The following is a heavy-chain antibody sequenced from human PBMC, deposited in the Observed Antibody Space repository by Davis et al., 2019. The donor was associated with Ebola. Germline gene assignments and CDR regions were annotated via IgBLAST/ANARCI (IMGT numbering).Heavy chain of an antibody. CDR1: GYSFTSYW. D-gene: IGHD2-15*01. V-gene: IGHV5-51*01. CDR2: IYPGDSDT. Sequence: GESLKISCKGSGYSFTSYWIGWVRQMPGKGLEWMGIIYPGDSDTRYSPSFQGQVTISADKSISTAYLQWSSLKASDTAIYYCARRGGYCSGGSRYSGWVDYWGQGTLVTVSS. CDR3: ARRGGYCSGGSRYSGWVDY. J-gene: IGHJ4*02.